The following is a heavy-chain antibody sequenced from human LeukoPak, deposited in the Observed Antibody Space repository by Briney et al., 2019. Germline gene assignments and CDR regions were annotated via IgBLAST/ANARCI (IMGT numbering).Heavy chain of an antibody. CDR2: IYPGDSDT. Sequence: RESLKISCMGSGYSFTNYWIGWVRQMPGKGLEWMGIIYPGDSDTRYSPSFRGQVTISTDKSISTAYLQWSSLKASDTAMYYCARLRSTNYYDGSEYWGQGTLVTVSS. V-gene: IGHV5-51*01. CDR3: ARLRSTNYYDGSEY. D-gene: IGHD3-22*01. J-gene: IGHJ4*02. CDR1: GYSFTNYW.